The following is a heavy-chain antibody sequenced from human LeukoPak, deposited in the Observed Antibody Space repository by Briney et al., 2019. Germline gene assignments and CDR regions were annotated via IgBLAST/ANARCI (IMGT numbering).Heavy chain of an antibody. CDR2: ISAYNGNT. J-gene: IGHJ4*02. D-gene: IGHD2-15*01. V-gene: IGHV1-18*01. CDR1: GYTFTCYG. Sequence: ASVKVSCKASGYTFTCYGISWVRQAPGQGLEWMGWISAYNGNTNYAQKLQGRVTMTTDTSASTAYMELSSLRSEDTAVYYCARVAALAKSFDYWGQGTLVTVSS. CDR3: ARVAALAKSFDY.